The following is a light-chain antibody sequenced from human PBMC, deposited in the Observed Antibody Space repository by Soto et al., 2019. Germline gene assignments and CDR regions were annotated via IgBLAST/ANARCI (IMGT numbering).Light chain of an antibody. CDR3: QKYGSSLWT. CDR2: GAS. J-gene: IGKJ1*01. Sequence: EIVLTQSPGTLSLSPGERATLSCRAMQSGSSSYLAWYQQKPGQAPRLLIYGASSRATGIPDRFSGSGSGTDFTLTISRLEPEDFAVYYCQKYGSSLWTFGQGTTVEIK. V-gene: IGKV3-20*01. CDR1: QSGSSSY.